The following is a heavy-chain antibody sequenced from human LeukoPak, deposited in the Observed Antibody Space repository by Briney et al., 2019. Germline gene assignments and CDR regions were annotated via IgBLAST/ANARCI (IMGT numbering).Heavy chain of an antibody. CDR3: VKDEDIYDGHMGDY. CDR1: GFTFSDYG. D-gene: IGHD5-12*01. J-gene: IGHJ4*02. CDR2: IYYDGSNE. Sequence: PGGSLRLSCVTSGFTFSDYGMHWVRQAPGKGLEWVAIIYYDGSNEYYADSVKGRFTISRDNSKNMLYLQMNSLRVEDTAVYYCVKDEDIYDGHMGDYWGQGTLVTVSS. V-gene: IGHV3-33*03.